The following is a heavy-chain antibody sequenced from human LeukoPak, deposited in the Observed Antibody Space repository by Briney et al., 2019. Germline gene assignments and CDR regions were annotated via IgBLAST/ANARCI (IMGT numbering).Heavy chain of an antibody. CDR1: GGSINSHC. CDR3: ARVRGLGVITHYFDY. CDR2: VFYSGST. V-gene: IGHV4-59*08. Sequence: SVTLSLTCSVSGGSINSHCWGWIRRPPGKGLEWLGCVFYSGSTNYNPSLKSRVTISVDTSKNQFSLKLSSVTAADTAVYYCARVRGLGVITHYFDYWGQGILVTVPS. D-gene: IGHD3-16*02. J-gene: IGHJ4*02.